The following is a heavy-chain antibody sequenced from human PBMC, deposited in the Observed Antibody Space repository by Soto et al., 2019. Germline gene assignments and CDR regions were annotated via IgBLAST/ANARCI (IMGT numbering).Heavy chain of an antibody. V-gene: IGHV1-69*13. CDR2: IIPIFGTA. J-gene: IGHJ4*02. Sequence: GASVKVSCKASGGTFSSYAISWVRQAPGQGLEWMGGIIPIFGTANYAQKFQGRVTITADESTSTAYMELSSLRSEDTAVYYCATDMGGGGDYYGSSGADYWGQGTLVTVSS. CDR1: GGTFSSYA. CDR3: ATDMGGGGDYYGSSGADY. D-gene: IGHD3-22*01.